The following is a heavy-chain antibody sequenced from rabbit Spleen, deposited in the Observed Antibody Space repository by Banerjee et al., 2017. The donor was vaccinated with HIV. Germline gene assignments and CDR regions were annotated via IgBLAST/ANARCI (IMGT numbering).Heavy chain of an antibody. CDR2: IYAGSSGST. CDR3: ARGIDYAGYAGFSTYGMDL. D-gene: IGHD4-2*01. V-gene: IGHV1S45*01. J-gene: IGHJ6*01. CDR1: GFSFSSSYY. Sequence: QEQLEESGGDLVKPEGSLTLTCTASGFSFSSSYYMCWVRQAPGKGLEWIGCIYAGSSGSTYYASWAKGRFTISKTSSTTVTLQMTSLTAADTATYFCARGIDYAGYAGFSTYGMDLWGPGTLVTVS.